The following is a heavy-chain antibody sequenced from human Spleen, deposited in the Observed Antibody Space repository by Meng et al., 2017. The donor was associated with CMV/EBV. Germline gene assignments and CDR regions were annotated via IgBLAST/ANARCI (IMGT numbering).Heavy chain of an antibody. CDR1: GYVFDDYS. CDR3: ARDSSGYQSGVGPPFDY. J-gene: IGHJ4*02. Sequence: GESLKISCAASGYVFDDYSIHWVRQSPGKGLEWVSSISSESAYIDYADSVKGRFTISTDNIENSLYLHMTSLRAADTAVYFCARDSSGYQSGVGPPFDYWGQGTPVTVSS. D-gene: IGHD6-25*01. V-gene: IGHV3-21*04. CDR2: ISSESAYI.